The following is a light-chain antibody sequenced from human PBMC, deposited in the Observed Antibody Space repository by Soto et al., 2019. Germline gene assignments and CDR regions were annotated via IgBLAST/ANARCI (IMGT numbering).Light chain of an antibody. CDR1: QSVGSS. CDR3: QQYKNWPPIT. V-gene: IGKV3-15*01. Sequence: EIVMTQSPATLSVSPGERATLSCRASQSVGSSLAWYQQEPGQAPRLLIYGASTRATGIPARFSRSGSGTEFTLTISSLQSEDFAVYFCQQYKNWPPITLGQGTRLEIK. CDR2: GAS. J-gene: IGKJ5*01.